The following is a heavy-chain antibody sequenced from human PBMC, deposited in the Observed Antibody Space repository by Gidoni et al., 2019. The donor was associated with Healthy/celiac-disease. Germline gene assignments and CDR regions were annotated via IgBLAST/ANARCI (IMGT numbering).Heavy chain of an antibody. J-gene: IGHJ6*02. V-gene: IGHV1-69*01. D-gene: IGHD3-10*01. Sequence: QVQLVQSGAEVKKPGSSVKVSCQASGGTFSSYAISWVRQAPGKGLEWMGGIIPIFGTENDEKKFQGRVRITADESTSTAYMELSSLRSEDTAVYYWARGGVRGVIITLPYGMDVWGQGTTVTVSS. CDR1: GGTFSSYA. CDR2: IIPIFGTE. CDR3: ARGGVRGVIITLPYGMDV.